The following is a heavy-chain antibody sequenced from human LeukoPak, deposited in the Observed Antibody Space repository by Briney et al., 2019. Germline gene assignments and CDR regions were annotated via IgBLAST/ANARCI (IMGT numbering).Heavy chain of an antibody. Sequence: GGSLRLSCAASGFTFSSYGMHWVRQAPGKGLEWVAVISYDGSNKYYADSVKGRFTTSRDNSKNTLYLQMNSLRAEDTAVYYCAKDKFMGELVPAAIRFDPWGQGALVTVSS. CDR3: AKDKFMGELVPAAIRFDP. CDR2: ISYDGSNK. D-gene: IGHD2-2*02. CDR1: GFTFSSYG. V-gene: IGHV3-30*18. J-gene: IGHJ5*02.